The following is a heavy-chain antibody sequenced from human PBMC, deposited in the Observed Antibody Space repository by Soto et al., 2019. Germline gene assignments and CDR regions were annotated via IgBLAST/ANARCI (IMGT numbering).Heavy chain of an antibody. Sequence: QLLESGGDLVQPGGSLRLSCAASGFIFSNFAMYWVRRAPGKGLEWVSSIRQSGDRSSYAESEKGRFTISRDNSKNTLYRQTNGRRLDDTAVYYCVSAVRTRLDNWGPGTLVTVSS. CDR3: VSAVRTRLDN. J-gene: IGHJ4*02. CDR2: IRQSGDRS. D-gene: IGHD3-10*01. V-gene: IGHV3-23*01. CDR1: GFIFSNFA.